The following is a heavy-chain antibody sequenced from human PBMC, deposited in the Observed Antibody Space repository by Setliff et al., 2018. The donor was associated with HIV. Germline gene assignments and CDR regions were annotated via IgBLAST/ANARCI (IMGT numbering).Heavy chain of an antibody. J-gene: IGHJ4*02. V-gene: IGHV4-39*01. D-gene: IGHD5-12*01. CDR1: GGSVSDTSYY. CDR2: VYYSGGT. CDR3: ARLGDSGYDFRGYFDY. Sequence: SETLSLACTVSGGSVSDTSYYWGWIRKHPGKGLEWLANVYYSGGTYYNPSLNSRVTISVDTSRNQFSLKLTSVTAADTALYFCARLGDSGYDFRGYFDYWGQGKLVTVSS.